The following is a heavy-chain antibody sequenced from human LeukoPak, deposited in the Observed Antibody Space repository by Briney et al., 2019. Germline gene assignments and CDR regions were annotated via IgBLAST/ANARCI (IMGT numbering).Heavy chain of an antibody. J-gene: IGHJ5*02. CDR2: ISAYNGNT. Sequence: ASVKVSCKASDYTFTSYGISWVRQAPGQGLEWMGWISAYNGNTNYAQKLQGRVTMTTDTSTSTAYMELRSLRSDDTAVYYCARDGTYYDILTGYYMCWFDPWGQGTLVTVSS. V-gene: IGHV1-18*01. CDR1: DYTFTSYG. CDR3: ARDGTYYDILTGYYMCWFDP. D-gene: IGHD3-9*01.